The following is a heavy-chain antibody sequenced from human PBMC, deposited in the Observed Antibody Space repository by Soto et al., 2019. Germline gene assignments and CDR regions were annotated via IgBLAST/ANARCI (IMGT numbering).Heavy chain of an antibody. CDR1: GFTFSSYA. CDR3: AKSAWSSIAAALDY. D-gene: IGHD6-13*01. Sequence: PGGSLILSCAASGFTFSSYAMSWVRQAPGKGLEWVSAISGSGGSTYYADSVKGRFTISRDNSKNTLYLQMNSLRAEDTAVYYCAKSAWSSIAAALDYWGQGTLVTVSS. CDR2: ISGSGGST. J-gene: IGHJ4*02. V-gene: IGHV3-23*01.